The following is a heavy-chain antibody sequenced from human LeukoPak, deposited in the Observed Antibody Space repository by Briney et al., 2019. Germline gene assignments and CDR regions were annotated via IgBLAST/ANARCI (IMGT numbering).Heavy chain of an antibody. V-gene: IGHV1-69*13. CDR1: GGTFSSYA. CDR2: IIPIFGTA. CDR3: ASGNSYDPYNWLDP. D-gene: IGHD5-18*01. Sequence: SVKVSCKASGGTFSSYAISWVRQAPGQGLEWMGGIIPIFGTANYAQKFQGRVTITADESTSTAYMELSSLRSEDTAVYYCASGNSYDPYNWLDPWGQGTLVTVSS. J-gene: IGHJ5*02.